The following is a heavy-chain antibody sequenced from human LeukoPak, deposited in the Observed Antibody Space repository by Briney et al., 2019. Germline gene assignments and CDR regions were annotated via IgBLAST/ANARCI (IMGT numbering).Heavy chain of an antibody. Sequence: PGGSLRLSCVTSGFTFSLFEMNWVRQAPGKGLEWVSYISSSSSTIYYADSVKGRFTISRDNAKNSLYLRMNSLRAEDTAVYYCARDSYYVPGHDWFDPWGQGTLVTVSS. CDR1: GFTFSLFE. J-gene: IGHJ5*02. CDR3: ARDSYYVPGHDWFDP. V-gene: IGHV3-48*01. CDR2: ISSSSSTI. D-gene: IGHD3-10*02.